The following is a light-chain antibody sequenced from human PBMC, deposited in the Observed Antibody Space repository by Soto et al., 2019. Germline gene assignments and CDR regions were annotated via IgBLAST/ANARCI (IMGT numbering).Light chain of an antibody. CDR3: QKYNSAPWT. V-gene: IGKV1-27*01. CDR1: QGISNY. J-gene: IGKJ1*01. CDR2: AAS. Sequence: DIQMTQSPSSLSASVGDRATITCRASQGISNYLAWYQQKPRKVPKLLIYAASTLQSGVPSRFSGGGSGTDFTLTISSLQPEDVATYYCQKYNSAPWTFGQGTKVEIK.